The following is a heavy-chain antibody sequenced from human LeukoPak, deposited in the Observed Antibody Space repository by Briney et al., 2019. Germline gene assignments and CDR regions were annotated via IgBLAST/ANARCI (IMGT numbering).Heavy chain of an antibody. D-gene: IGHD1-7*01. Sequence: GGTLRLSCAVSGFTFSSYDRNWVRQPPGKGLEWLSDISNSGSTTYYPDPLKRRFTISRNNYKNTLHLQMNSLTADDAAVYYCAEKKNFYFDYWGQGTLVTVSS. V-gene: IGHV3-48*03. CDR1: GFTFSSYD. CDR3: AEKKNFYFDY. J-gene: IGHJ4*02. CDR2: ISNSGSTT.